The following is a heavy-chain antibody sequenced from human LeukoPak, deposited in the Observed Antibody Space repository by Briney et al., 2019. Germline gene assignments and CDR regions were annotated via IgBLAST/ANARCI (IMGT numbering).Heavy chain of an antibody. Sequence: PSETPSLTCTVSGGSISSGGYYWGWIRQPPGKGLEWIGYIYHSGSTYYNPSLKSRVTISVDRSKNQFSLKLSSVTAADTAVYYCARRGSVVTGPAFDIWGQGTVVTVSS. CDR3: ARRGSVVTGPAFDI. J-gene: IGHJ3*02. D-gene: IGHD2-21*02. V-gene: IGHV4-30-2*01. CDR2: IYHSGST. CDR1: GGSISSGGYY.